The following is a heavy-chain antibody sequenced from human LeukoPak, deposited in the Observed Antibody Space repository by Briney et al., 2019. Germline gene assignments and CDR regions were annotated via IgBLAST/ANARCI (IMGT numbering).Heavy chain of an antibody. CDR1: GYSFTTYW. D-gene: IGHD6-19*01. CDR2: IYPGDSDT. CDR3: ARHPSYTSGWPLDY. J-gene: IGHJ4*02. Sequence: GESLKISCKASGYSFTTYWIGWVRQMPGKGLEWMGIIYPGDSDTRYSPSFQGQVTISADKSIGTAYLQWSSLKASDTAMYYCARHPSYTSGWPLDYWGQGTLVTVSS. V-gene: IGHV5-51*01.